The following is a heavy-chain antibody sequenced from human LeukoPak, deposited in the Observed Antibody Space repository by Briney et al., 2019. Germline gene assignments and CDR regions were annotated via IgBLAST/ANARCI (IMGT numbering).Heavy chain of an antibody. D-gene: IGHD2-2*01. CDR3: AKYRSLIAPLGDASDI. Sequence: PGGSLRLSCAASGFTFSSYEMNWVRQAPGKGLEWVSYISSSGSTIYYADSVKGRFTISRDNAKNSLYLQMNSLRAEDTAVYYCAKYRSLIAPLGDASDIWGQGTMVTVSS. CDR2: ISSSGSTI. CDR1: GFTFSSYE. J-gene: IGHJ3*02. V-gene: IGHV3-48*03.